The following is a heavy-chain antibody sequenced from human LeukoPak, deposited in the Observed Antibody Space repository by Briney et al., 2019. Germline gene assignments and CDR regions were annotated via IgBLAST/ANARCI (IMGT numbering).Heavy chain of an antibody. CDR3: ARDFRDILTGYYTNYYYGTDV. Sequence: SVKVSCKASGGTFSSYAISWVRQAPGQGLEWMGRIIPILGIANYAQKFQGRVTITADKSTSTAYMELSSLRSEDTAVYYCARDFRDILTGYYTNYYYGTDVWGQGTTVTVSS. V-gene: IGHV1-69*04. J-gene: IGHJ6*02. D-gene: IGHD3-9*01. CDR1: GGTFSSYA. CDR2: IIPILGIA.